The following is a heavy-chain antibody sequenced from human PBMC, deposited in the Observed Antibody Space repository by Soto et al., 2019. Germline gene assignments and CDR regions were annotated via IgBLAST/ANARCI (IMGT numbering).Heavy chain of an antibody. CDR1: GFSFSTSD. CDR2: ISRSGSTT. J-gene: IGHJ5*02. V-gene: IGHV3-48*01. Sequence: GGSLRLSCAASGFSFSTSDMNWVRQTPGEGLEWISYISRSGSTTYYPDSVKGRFTISRDNAKNSLYLQMNSLRAEDTAVYYCARDKQLRNWFDPWGQGTLVTVSS. D-gene: IGHD6-13*01. CDR3: ARDKQLRNWFDP.